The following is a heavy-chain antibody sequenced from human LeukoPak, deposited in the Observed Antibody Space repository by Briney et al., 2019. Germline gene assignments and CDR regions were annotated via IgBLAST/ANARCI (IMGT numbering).Heavy chain of an antibody. CDR3: VRHTGGTTLDY. CDR2: INHRGST. J-gene: IGHJ4*02. D-gene: IGHD1/OR15-1a*01. Sequence: PSETLSLTCAVYGGSFSGYYWTWIRQSPGEGLEWIGEINHRGSTNYNPPLKSRVTISIDTSRNQFSLKLNSVTAADTAVYYCVRHTGGTTLDYWGQGTQVTVST. CDR1: GGSFSGYY. V-gene: IGHV4-34*01.